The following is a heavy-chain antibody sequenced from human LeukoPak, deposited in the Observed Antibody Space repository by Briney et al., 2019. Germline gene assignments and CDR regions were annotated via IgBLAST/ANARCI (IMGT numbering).Heavy chain of an antibody. CDR2: IRYDGSSK. CDR1: GFTFSNYA. V-gene: IGHV3-30*02. D-gene: IGHD3-10*01. Sequence: GGSLRLSCAASGFTFSNYAMHWVRQAPGKGLEWLAYIRYDGSSKYYADFVKGRFTISRDYSKNTLYLHMNSLRAEDTAVYYCARGGTGHYYASGTYDYWGQGSLVTVSS. CDR3: ARGGTGHYYASGTYDY. J-gene: IGHJ4*02.